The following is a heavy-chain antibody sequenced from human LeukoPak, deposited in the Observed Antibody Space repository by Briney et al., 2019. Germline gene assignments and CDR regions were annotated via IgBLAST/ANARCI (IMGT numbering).Heavy chain of an antibody. CDR3: ARDPGYCSSTSCPEYYFDY. CDR2: IWYDGSNK. J-gene: IGHJ4*02. Sequence: GRSLRLSCAASGFTFSGDGMHWVRQAPGKGLEWVAVIWYDGSNKYYADSVKGRFTISRDNSKNTLYLQMNSLRAEDTAVYYCARDPGYCSSTSCPEYYFDYWGQGTLVTVSS. V-gene: IGHV3-33*08. CDR1: GFTFSGDG. D-gene: IGHD2-2*01.